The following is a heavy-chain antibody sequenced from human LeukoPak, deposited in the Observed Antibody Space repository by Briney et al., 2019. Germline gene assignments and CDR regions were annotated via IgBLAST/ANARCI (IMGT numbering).Heavy chain of an antibody. CDR3: AREWYSSSGNDAFDI. D-gene: IGHD6-6*01. V-gene: IGHV4-59*01. Sequence: SETLSLTCSVSGCPISSYYWSWVRQPPGKGLEWIGYIYYSGSTNYNPSLKSRVTISVDTSKNQFSLKLSSVTAADTAVYYCAREWYSSSGNDAFDIWGQGTMVTVSS. CDR2: IYYSGST. J-gene: IGHJ3*02. CDR1: GCPISSYY.